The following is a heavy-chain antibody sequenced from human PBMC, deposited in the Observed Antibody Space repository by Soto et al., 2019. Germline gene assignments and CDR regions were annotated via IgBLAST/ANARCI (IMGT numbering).Heavy chain of an antibody. J-gene: IGHJ5*02. CDR2: ISGSGSST. Sequence: PGGSLRLSCAASGFTFSSYAMTWVRQAPGKGLEWVSTISGSGSSTYYADSVKGRFTISRDNSKNTLYLQMNSLRVEDTAVYYCAKDGGYASSSWYYWFDPWGQGTLVTVS. D-gene: IGHD6-13*01. CDR3: AKDGGYASSSWYYWFDP. V-gene: IGHV3-23*01. CDR1: GFTFSSYA.